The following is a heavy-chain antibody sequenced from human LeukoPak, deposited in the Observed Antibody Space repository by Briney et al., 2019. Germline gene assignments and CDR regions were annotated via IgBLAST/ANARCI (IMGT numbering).Heavy chain of an antibody. CDR2: IGCSGGTT. D-gene: IGHD3-9*01. CDR3: ARSRGCRSDWFFEY. J-gene: IGHJ4*02. Sequence: LSGGSLRLSCAASGFTFSIHNMDWVRQAPGKGLEWVSGIGCSGGTTYYADSVKGRFTISSDNSKDTLYLRMNSLRADDTAIYYCARSRGCRSDWFFEYWGQGTLVTVSS. CDR1: GFTFSIHN. V-gene: IGHV3-23*01.